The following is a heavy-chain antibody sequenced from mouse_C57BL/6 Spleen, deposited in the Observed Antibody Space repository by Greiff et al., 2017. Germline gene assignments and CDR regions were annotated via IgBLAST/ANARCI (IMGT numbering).Heavy chain of an antibody. CDR2: ISSGGSYT. J-gene: IGHJ3*01. Sequence: EVQLQESGGDLVKPGGSLKLSCAASGFTFSSYGMSWVRQTPDKRLEWVATISSGGSYTYYPDSVKGRFTISRDNAKNTLYLQMSSLKSEDTAMYYCARPDYDGYPFAYWGQGTLVTVSA. CDR3: ARPDYDGYPFAY. D-gene: IGHD2-3*01. CDR1: GFTFSSYG. V-gene: IGHV5-6*01.